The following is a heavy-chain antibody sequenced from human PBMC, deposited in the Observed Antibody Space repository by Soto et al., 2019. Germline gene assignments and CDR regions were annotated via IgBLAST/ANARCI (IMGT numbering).Heavy chain of an antibody. CDR1: GDSISSYY. D-gene: IGHD3-22*01. V-gene: IGHV4-59*01. CDR3: ARTYDSSGPNSGGYGFDI. CDR2: IYYIGSTT. J-gene: IGHJ3*02. Sequence: SETLSLTCTVSGDSISSYYWSWIRQPPGKGLEWIAYIYYIGSTTNYNPSLKSRVTISVDTSKNQFSLKLSSVTAADTAVYYCARTYDSSGPNSGGYGFDIWGQGTMVTVSS.